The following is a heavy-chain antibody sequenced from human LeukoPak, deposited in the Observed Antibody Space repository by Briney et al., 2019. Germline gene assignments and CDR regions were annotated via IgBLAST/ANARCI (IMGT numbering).Heavy chain of an antibody. V-gene: IGHV5-51*01. CDR2: IYPGDSET. CDR3: ARRIDFGDCSWHFDL. CDR1: GYSFSTYW. Sequence: GESLKISCKGSGYSFSTYWIGWVRQMPGKGLEWMGIIYPGDSETRYSPSFQGQVTISADKSIATAYLQWSRLKVSDTGMYYCARRIDFGDCSWHFDLWGRGTLVSVSS. D-gene: IGHD2-21*02. J-gene: IGHJ2*01.